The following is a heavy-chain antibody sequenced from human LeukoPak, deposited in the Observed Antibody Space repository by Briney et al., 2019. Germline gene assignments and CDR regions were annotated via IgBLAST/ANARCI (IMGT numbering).Heavy chain of an antibody. CDR3: ARGLPPHSSGWYG. CDR2: INHSGST. D-gene: IGHD6-19*01. J-gene: IGHJ4*02. V-gene: IGHV4-39*07. Sequence: SETLSLTCTVSGGSISSSSYYWGWIRQPPGKGLEWIGEINHSGSTNYNPSLKSRVTISVDTSKNQFSLKLSSVTAADTAVYYCARGLPPHSSGWYGWGQGTLVTVSS. CDR1: GGSISSSSYY.